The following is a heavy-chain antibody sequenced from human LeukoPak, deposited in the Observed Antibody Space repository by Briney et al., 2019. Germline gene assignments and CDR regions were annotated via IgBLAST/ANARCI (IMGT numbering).Heavy chain of an antibody. D-gene: IGHD1-1*01. CDR3: AMRYNWNDLDY. CDR2: IDPSDSYT. J-gene: IGHJ4*02. Sequence: GASLKISCKGSGYSFTSYWISWVRQMPGKGQEWMGRIDPSDSYTNYSPSFQGHVTISADKSISTAYLQWSSLKASDTAMYYCAMRYNWNDLDYWGQGTLVTVSS. CDR1: GYSFTSYW. V-gene: IGHV5-10-1*01.